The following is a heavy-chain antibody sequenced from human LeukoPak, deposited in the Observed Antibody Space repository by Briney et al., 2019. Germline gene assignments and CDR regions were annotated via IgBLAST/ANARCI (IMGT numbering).Heavy chain of an antibody. V-gene: IGHV1-8*01. CDR2: MSPNSGDT. CDR1: GYTFTSYD. CDR3: ARTAARRFDY. D-gene: IGHD6-6*01. Sequence: ASVKVSCKASGYTFTSYDFNWVRQATGQRPEWMGWMSPNSGDTGYAQKFQDRVTMTRNTSISTAYMELSSLRSDDTAVYYCARTAARRFDYWGQGTLVTVSS. J-gene: IGHJ4*02.